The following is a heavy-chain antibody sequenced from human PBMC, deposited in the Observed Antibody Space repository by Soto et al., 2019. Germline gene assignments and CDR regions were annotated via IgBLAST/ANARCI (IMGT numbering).Heavy chain of an antibody. J-gene: IGHJ6*03. CDR3: ARDNVVYAYFYYYYMDV. V-gene: IGHV3-7*01. Sequence: GGSLRLSCAASGFTFSTYWMSWVRQAPGKGLEWVANIKQDGSETNYVDSVKGRFTVSRDYATNSLYLHMHNLRAEDTAVYYCARDNVVYAYFYYYYMDVWGKGTTVTVSS. CDR2: IKQDGSET. D-gene: IGHD2-8*02. CDR1: GFTFSTYW.